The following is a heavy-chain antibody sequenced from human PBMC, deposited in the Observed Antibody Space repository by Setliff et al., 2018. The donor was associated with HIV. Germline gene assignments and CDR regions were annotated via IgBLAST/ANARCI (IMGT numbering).Heavy chain of an antibody. V-gene: IGHV4-34*01. CDR2: INHSGST. CDR1: GGSLSGYY. CDR3: ARYDGYKVSFDN. J-gene: IGHJ4*02. Sequence: PSETLSLTCGVYGGSLSGYYWNWIRQPPGKGLEWIAEINHSGSTNYNPSLKSRATISVDTSQNQLSLKLSSVTAADTAMYYCARYDGYKVSFDNWGPGTLVTVSS. D-gene: IGHD5-18*01.